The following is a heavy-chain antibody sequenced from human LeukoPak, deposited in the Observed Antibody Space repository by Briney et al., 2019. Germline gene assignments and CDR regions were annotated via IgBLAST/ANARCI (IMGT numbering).Heavy chain of an antibody. CDR3: ARDSIEGVFGVVTMEYFQH. CDR1: GFTFSSYS. J-gene: IGHJ1*01. Sequence: PGGSLRLSCAASGFTFSSYSMNWVRQAPGKGLEWVSSISSSSSYIYYADSVKGRFTISRDNAKNSLYLQMNSLRAEDTAVYYCARDSIEGVFGVVTMEYFQHWGQGTLVTVSS. D-gene: IGHD3-3*01. CDR2: ISSSSSYI. V-gene: IGHV3-21*01.